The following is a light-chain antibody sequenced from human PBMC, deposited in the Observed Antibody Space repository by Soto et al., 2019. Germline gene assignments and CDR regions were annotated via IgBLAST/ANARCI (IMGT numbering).Light chain of an antibody. V-gene: IGKV3-15*01. CDR1: QSVSSN. CDR2: GAS. Sequence: EVVVTQSPATLSVSPGERATLSCRASQSVSSNLAWYQQKPGQAPRLLIYGASTRATGIPARFSGSGSGTDFTLTISRLEPEDFAGYYCQQYGNSPPTFGQGTKVDIK. CDR3: QQYGNSPPT. J-gene: IGKJ1*01.